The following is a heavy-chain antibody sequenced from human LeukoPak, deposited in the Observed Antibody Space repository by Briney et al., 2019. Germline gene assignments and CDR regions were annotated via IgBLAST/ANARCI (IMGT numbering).Heavy chain of an antibody. CDR2: VYYSGST. CDR3: ARCYRCYYINLDY. J-gene: IGHJ4*02. Sequence: AETLSLTCTVSGGSISSSSYYWGWIRQPPGKGLEWIGSVYYSGSTYYNPSLKRRVTISVDTSKNQFSLKLSSGTAADTAVYYCARCYRCYYINLDYWGQGTLVTVSS. CDR1: GGSISSSSYY. D-gene: IGHD3-16*02. V-gene: IGHV4-39*01.